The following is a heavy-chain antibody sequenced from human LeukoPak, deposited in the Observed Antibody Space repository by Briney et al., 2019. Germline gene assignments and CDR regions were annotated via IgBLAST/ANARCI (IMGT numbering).Heavy chain of an antibody. CDR3: ARHGFGSPYAFDI. CDR1: GGFISSGGYF. CDR2: IYYTGST. Sequence: PSQTLSLTCTVSGGFISSGGYFWSWLRQTPGKGLEWLGYIYYTGSTNYNPSLRGRLTISLDTSKNQFSLRLSSVTAADTAVYYCARHGFGSPYAFDIWGQGTMVTVSS. D-gene: IGHD3-10*01. J-gene: IGHJ3*02. V-gene: IGHV4-61*08.